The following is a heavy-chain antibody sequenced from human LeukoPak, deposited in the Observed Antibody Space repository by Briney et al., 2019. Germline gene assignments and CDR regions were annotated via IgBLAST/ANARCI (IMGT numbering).Heavy chain of an antibody. CDR2: ISYDGSNK. CDR3: ASDSTLAS. Sequence: GGSLRLSCAASGFTFSSYAMHWVRQAPGKGLEWVAVISYDGSNKYYADSVKGRFTISRDNSENTLYPQMNSLRAEDTAVYYCASDSTLASWGQGTLVTVSS. D-gene: IGHD5/OR15-5a*01. J-gene: IGHJ4*02. V-gene: IGHV3-30-3*01. CDR1: GFTFSSYA.